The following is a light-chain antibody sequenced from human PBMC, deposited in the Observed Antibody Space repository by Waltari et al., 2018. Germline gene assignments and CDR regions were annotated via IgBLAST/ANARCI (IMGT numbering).Light chain of an antibody. V-gene: IGKV3-15*01. CDR2: GAS. CDR1: QSVSSK. CDR3: HQYNNWPRT. J-gene: IGKJ1*01. Sequence: EIVMMQSPATLSVSPGERATLSCRASQSVSSKLAWYQQKPGQAPRLLIYGASTRATGIPARFSGSGSGTEFTLTISSLQSEDFAVYYCHQYNNWPRTFGQGTKVEIK.